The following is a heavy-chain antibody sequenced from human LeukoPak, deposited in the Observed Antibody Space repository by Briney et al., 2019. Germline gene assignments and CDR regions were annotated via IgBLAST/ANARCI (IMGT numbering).Heavy chain of an antibody. CDR3: ARAYSANIVVVPAAMSYYYYYMDV. D-gene: IGHD2-2*01. V-gene: IGHV1-18*01. CDR1: GYTFTSYG. CDR2: ISAYNGNT. Sequence: ASVKVSCKASGYTFTSYGISWVRQAPGQGLEWMGWISAYNGNTNYAQKLRGRVTMTTDTSTSTAYMELRSLRSDDTAVYYCARAYSANIVVVPAAMSYYYYYMDVWGKGTTVTVSS. J-gene: IGHJ6*03.